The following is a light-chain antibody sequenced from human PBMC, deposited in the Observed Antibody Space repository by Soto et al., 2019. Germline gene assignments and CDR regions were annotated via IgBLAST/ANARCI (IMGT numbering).Light chain of an antibody. CDR3: QSYDSSLNTYV. V-gene: IGLV1-40*01. CDR2: GNT. CDR1: SSNIGAGYD. J-gene: IGLJ1*01. Sequence: QPVLTQPPSVSGAPGQRVTITCTGSSSNIGAGYDVHWYQQLPGTSPKLLIYGNTNRPSGVPDRFSGSNSGTSASASLALTGLQAGDEADYYCQSYDSSLNTYVFGPGTKVTVL.